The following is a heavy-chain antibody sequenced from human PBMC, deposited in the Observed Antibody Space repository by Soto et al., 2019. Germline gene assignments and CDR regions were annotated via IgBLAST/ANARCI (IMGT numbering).Heavy chain of an antibody. D-gene: IGHD5-18*01. CDR3: ARGGYSYGPTSDY. V-gene: IGHV4-30-4*01. J-gene: IGHJ4*02. CDR1: GGSISSGDYY. CDR2: IYYSGST. Sequence: SETLSLTCTVSGGSISSGDYYWSWIRQPPGKGLEWIGYIYYSGSTYYNPSLKSRVTISVDTSKNQFSLKLSSVTAADTAVYYCARGGYSYGPTSDYWGQGTLVTVSS.